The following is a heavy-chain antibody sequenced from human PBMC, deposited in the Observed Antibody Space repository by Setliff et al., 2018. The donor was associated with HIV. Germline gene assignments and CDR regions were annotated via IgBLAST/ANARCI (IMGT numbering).Heavy chain of an antibody. CDR3: ARDGNGAFDM. CDR1: GFSFSNYA. J-gene: IGHJ3*02. V-gene: IGHV3-23*01. D-gene: IGHD1-26*01. Sequence: LRLSCAASGFSFSNYAMTWVRQAPGKGLEWVSSISGSGDSAYYADSVKGRFTISRDNAKNMLYLQINSLRAEDTAVYYCARDGNGAFDMWGQGTLVTVSS. CDR2: ISGSGDSA.